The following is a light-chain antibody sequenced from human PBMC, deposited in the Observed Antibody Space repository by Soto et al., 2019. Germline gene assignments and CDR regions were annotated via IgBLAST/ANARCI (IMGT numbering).Light chain of an antibody. CDR1: QSVSSN. Sequence: IVMTQSPDTLSVSPGERVTHTGRASQSVSSNFAWYQQKRGQAPSHLIYGASIRATGIPDRFSGSGSGTDFTLTISRLEPEDFALSYCQQYHTSPLTFGQGTKVDI. CDR2: GAS. J-gene: IGKJ1*01. V-gene: IGKV3-20*01. CDR3: QQYHTSPLT.